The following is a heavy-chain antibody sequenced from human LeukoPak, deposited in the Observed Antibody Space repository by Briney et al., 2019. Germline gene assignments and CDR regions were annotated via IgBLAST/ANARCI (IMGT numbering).Heavy chain of an antibody. V-gene: IGHV1-2*02. D-gene: IGHD1-14*01. CDR1: GYTFTGYY. Sequence: ASVKVSCKASGYTFTGYYMHWVRQAPGQGLEWMGWINPNSGGTNYAQRFQGRVTMTRDTSISTAYMELSSLRSEDTAVYYCARLRRGHYRTPTNWFDPWGQGTLVTVSS. CDR3: ARLRRGHYRTPTNWFDP. CDR2: INPNSGGT. J-gene: IGHJ5*02.